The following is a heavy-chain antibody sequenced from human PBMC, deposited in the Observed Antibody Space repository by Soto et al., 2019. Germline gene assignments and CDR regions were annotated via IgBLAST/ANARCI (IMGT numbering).Heavy chain of an antibody. CDR2: IYHSGST. V-gene: IGHV4-38-2*01. D-gene: IGHD4-17*01. J-gene: IGHJ4*02. CDR1: GYSISSGYY. Sequence: LSLTCAVSGYSISSGYYWGWIRQPPGKGLEWIGSIYHSGSTYYNPSLKSRVTISVDTSKNQFSLKLSSVTAADTAVYYCARAAYGDYVYWGQGTLVTVSS. CDR3: ARAAYGDYVY.